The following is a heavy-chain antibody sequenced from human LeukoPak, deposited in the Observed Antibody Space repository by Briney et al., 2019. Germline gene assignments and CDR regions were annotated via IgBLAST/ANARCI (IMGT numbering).Heavy chain of an antibody. J-gene: IGHJ4*02. CDR1: GYTFTSYG. CDR2: ISAYNGNT. D-gene: IGHD2-8*02. CDR3: ARLVAEDTNNFDY. V-gene: IGHV1-18*01. Sequence: GASVKVSCKASGYTFTSYGISWVRQAPGQGLEWMGWISAYNGNTNYAQKFQGRVTITADKSTSTAYMELSSLRSEDTAVYYCARLVAEDTNNFDYWGQGTLVTVSS.